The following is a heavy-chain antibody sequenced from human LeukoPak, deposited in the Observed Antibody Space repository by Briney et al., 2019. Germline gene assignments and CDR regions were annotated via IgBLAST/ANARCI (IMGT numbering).Heavy chain of an antibody. D-gene: IGHD2-2*02. CDR2: MNPNSGNT. CDR3: ARGVVVVPAAIIAFDI. V-gene: IGHV1-8*01. CDR1: GYTFTSYD. Sequence: ASVKVSCKASGYTFTSYDINWVRQATGQGLEWMGWMNPNSGNTGYAQKFQGRVTMTRNTSISTAYMEVSSLRSEDTAVYYCARGVVVVPAAIIAFDIWGQGTMVTVSS. J-gene: IGHJ3*02.